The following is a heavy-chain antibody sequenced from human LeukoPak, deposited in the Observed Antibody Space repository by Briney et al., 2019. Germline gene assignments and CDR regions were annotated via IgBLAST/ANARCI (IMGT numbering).Heavy chain of an antibody. Sequence: SETLSLTCAVYGGSFSGYYWSWIRQPPGKGLEWIGESSHSGSTNYNPSLESRVTISVDTSKKQFSLKLSSVTAADTAVYFCARNYCSTTSCSYGFDFWAQGTMVTVSS. D-gene: IGHD2-2*01. CDR1: GGSFSGYY. CDR2: SSHSGST. V-gene: IGHV4-34*01. CDR3: ARNYCSTTSCSYGFDF. J-gene: IGHJ3*01.